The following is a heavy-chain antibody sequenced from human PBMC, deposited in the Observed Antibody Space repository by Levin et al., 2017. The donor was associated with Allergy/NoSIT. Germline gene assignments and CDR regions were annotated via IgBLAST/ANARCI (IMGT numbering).Heavy chain of an antibody. D-gene: IGHD3-10*01. V-gene: IGHV3-30*18. CDR3: AKDRITMVRGFYGMDV. Sequence: LSLTCAASGFPFSSYGMHWVRQAPGKGLEWVAVISYDGSNKYYADSVKGRFTISRDNSKNTLYLQMNSLRAEDTAVYYCAKDRITMVRGFYGMDVWGQGTTVTVSS. J-gene: IGHJ6*02. CDR1: GFPFSSYG. CDR2: ISYDGSNK.